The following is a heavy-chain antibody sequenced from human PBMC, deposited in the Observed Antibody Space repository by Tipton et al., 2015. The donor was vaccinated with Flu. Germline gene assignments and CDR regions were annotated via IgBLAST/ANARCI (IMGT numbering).Heavy chain of an antibody. J-gene: IGHJ4*02. D-gene: IGHD1-26*01. CDR1: GGSISSYY. Sequence: SLTCTVSGGSISSYYWSWIRQPPGKGLEWIGYIYYSGSTNYNPSLKSRVTISVDTSKNQFSLKLSSVTAADTAVYYCARDPTVGAVRGYFDYWGQGTLVTVSS. CDR3: ARDPTVGAVRGYFDY. V-gene: IGHV4-59*01. CDR2: IYYSGST.